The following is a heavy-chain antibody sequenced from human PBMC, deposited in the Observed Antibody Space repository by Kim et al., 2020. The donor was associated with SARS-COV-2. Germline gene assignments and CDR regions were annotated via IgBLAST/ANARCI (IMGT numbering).Heavy chain of an antibody. J-gene: IGHJ5*02. CDR1: GFTFSTFW. CDR3: GREIVGGNEDIDA. V-gene: IGHV3-7*01. D-gene: IGHD1-26*01. Sequence: GGSLRLSCVASGFTFSTFWMSWVRQAPGKGLEWVANIKQDGSYTYYVDSVKGRFTISRDNARKSLYLQLTSLRAEDTAVYYCGREIVGGNEDIDAWGQGT. CDR2: IKQDGSYT.